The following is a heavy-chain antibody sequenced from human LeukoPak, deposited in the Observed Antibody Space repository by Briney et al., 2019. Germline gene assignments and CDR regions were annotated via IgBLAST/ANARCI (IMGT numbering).Heavy chain of an antibody. CDR1: GFTFTNAW. CDR3: TRDTDGSLDY. J-gene: IGHJ4*02. D-gene: IGHD1-26*01. V-gene: IGHV3-7*01. Sequence: GGSLRLSCAASGFTFTNAWMAWVRQAPGKGLEWVANIKQDGSTKHYADSLKGRFTISRDNPKNSLYLQMNNLRADDTAVYYCTRDTDGSLDYWGQGILVTVAS. CDR2: IKQDGSTK.